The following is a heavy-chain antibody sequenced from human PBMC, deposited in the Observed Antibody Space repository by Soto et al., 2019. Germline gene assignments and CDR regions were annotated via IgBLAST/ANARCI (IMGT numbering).Heavy chain of an antibody. V-gene: IGHV3-33*08. D-gene: IGHD3-10*01. CDR1: GFTFSTYG. CDR3: AREISGTSGWFDP. Sequence: LSCAASGFTFSTYGMHWVRQAPGKGLEWVEVIWFDGFNIYYADSVKGLFFISRDNSKNTLYLQMNSLRAEDTAVYYCAREISGTSGWFDPWGQGTLVTVSS. J-gene: IGHJ5*02. CDR2: IWFDGFNI.